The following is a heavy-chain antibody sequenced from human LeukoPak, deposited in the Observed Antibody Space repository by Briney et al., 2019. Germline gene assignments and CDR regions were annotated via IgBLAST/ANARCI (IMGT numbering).Heavy chain of an antibody. J-gene: IGHJ4*02. CDR3: AKAADSSSWYYFDY. D-gene: IGHD6-13*01. V-gene: IGHV3-21*04. CDR2: ISSSSSYI. CDR1: GFTFSSYA. Sequence: GGSLRLSCAASGFTFSSYAMSWVRQAPGKGLEWVSSISSSSSYIYYADSVKGRFTISRDNAKNTLYLQMNSLRAEDTAVYYCAKAADSSSWYYFDYWGQGTLVTVSS.